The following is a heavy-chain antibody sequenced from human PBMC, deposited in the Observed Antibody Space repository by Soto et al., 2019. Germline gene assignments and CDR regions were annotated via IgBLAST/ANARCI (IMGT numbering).Heavy chain of an antibody. CDR1: GFTFSSYA. CDR3: AKDDYYYDSSGYFDNWFDP. D-gene: IGHD3-22*01. Sequence: GGSLRLSCAASGFTFSSYAMSWVRQAPGKGLERVSAISGSGGSTYYADSVKGRFTISRDNSKNTLYLQMNSLRAEDTAVYYCAKDDYYYDSSGYFDNWFDPWGQGTLVTVSS. CDR2: ISGSGGST. J-gene: IGHJ5*02. V-gene: IGHV3-23*01.